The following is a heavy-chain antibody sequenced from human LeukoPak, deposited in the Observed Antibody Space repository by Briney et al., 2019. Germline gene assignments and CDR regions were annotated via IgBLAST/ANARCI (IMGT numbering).Heavy chain of an antibody. V-gene: IGHV4-4*07. D-gene: IGHD6-13*01. J-gene: IGHJ4*02. CDR1: GDSISTFY. CDR2: IYTSGST. Sequence: SETLSLTCTVFGDSISTFYWSWIRQPAGKGLEGIGHIYTSGSTNYNPSLKSRVTMSVDTSKNQFFLKLSSVTAADTAVYYCARDVVAAVGSFDYWGQGILVTVSS. CDR3: ARDVVAAVGSFDY.